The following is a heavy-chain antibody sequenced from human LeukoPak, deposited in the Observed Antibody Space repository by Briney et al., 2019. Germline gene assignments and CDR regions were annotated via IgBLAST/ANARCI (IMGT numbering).Heavy chain of an antibody. D-gene: IGHD2-8*01. CDR3: AKDRCSNGVGCYYYYMDV. J-gene: IGHJ6*03. V-gene: IGHV3-30*02. Sequence: GALRLSCAASGFTFSSYGMHWVRQAPGKGLEWVAYIQYDGSNEQYADSVKGRFSISRDSSKNILYLQMNSVRVEDTAVYYCAKDRCSNGVGCYYYYMDVWGKGTTVTISS. CDR1: GFTFSSYG. CDR2: IQYDGSNE.